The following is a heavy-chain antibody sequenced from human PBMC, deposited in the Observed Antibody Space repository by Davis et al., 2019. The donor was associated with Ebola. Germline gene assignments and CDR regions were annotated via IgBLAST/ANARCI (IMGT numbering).Heavy chain of an antibody. V-gene: IGHV3-9*01. J-gene: IGHJ4*02. CDR2: ISWNSGSI. CDR3: ARGWSGTSFDY. Sequence: SLKISCAASGFTFDDYAMHWVRQAPGKGLEWVSGISWNSGSIGYADSVKGRFTISRDNAKNSLYLQMNSLRAEDTAVYYCARGWSGTSFDYWGQGTLVTVSS. CDR1: GFTFDDYA. D-gene: IGHD3-3*01.